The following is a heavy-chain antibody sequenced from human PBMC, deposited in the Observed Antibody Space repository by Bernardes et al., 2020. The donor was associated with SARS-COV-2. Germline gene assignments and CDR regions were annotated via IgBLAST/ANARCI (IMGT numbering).Heavy chain of an antibody. Sequence: SETLSLTCTVPGGSISSYYWSWIRQPPGKGLEWIGYIYYSGNTNYNPSLKSRVTISVDTSKKQFSLKLRSVTAADTAVYNCARDYGTTSYYYYGMDVWGQGTTVTVSS. J-gene: IGHJ6*02. CDR3: ARDYGTTSYYYYGMDV. V-gene: IGHV4-59*01. CDR1: GGSISSYY. D-gene: IGHD4-17*01. CDR2: IYYSGNT.